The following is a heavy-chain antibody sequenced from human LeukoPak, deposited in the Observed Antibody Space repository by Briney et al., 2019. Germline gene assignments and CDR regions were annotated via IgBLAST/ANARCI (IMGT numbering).Heavy chain of an antibody. CDR2: INPNSGGT. V-gene: IGHV1-2*02. CDR3: AGGIGRYSSSYFDY. J-gene: IGHJ4*02. D-gene: IGHD1-26*01. Sequence: ASVKVSCKTSGYTFTDYYIHWVRQAPGQGLEWMGWINPNSGGTNYAQKFQGRVTMTGDTSISTAYMELSGLRSDDTAVYYCAGGIGRYSSSYFDYWGQGTLVTVSS. CDR1: GYTFTDYY.